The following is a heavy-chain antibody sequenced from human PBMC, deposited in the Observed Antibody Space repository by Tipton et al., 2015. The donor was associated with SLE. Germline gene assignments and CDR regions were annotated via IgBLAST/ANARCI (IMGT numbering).Heavy chain of an antibody. D-gene: IGHD6-25*01. J-gene: IGHJ3*02. CDR3: VRERGAFDI. V-gene: IGHV4-61*02. CDR2: GFASGTT. Sequence: TLSLTCTVSGGSIDTTTYFWNWIRQPAGKGLEWIGRGFASGTTDYNPSLKSRVTMSVDTSRNQFSLKLSSVTAADTAVYYCVRERGAFDIWGQGTMVTVSS. CDR1: GGSIDTTTYF.